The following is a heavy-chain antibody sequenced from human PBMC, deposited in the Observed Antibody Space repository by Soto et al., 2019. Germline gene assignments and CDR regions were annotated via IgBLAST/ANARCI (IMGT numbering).Heavy chain of an antibody. D-gene: IGHD3-22*01. CDR1: GGTFSSYA. V-gene: IGHV1-69*13. CDR2: IIPIFGTA. CDR3: ARGKYYYDSSGYPPALFDY. Sequence: GASVKVSCKASGGTFSSYAISWVRQAPGQGLEWMGGIIPIFGTANYAQKFQGRVTITADESTSTAYMELSSLRSEDTAVYYCARGKYYYDSSGYPPALFDYWGQGTLVTVSS. J-gene: IGHJ4*02.